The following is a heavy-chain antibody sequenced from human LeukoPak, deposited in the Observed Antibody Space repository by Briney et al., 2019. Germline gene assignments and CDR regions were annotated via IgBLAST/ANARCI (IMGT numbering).Heavy chain of an antibody. V-gene: IGHV4-59*08. CDR2: IYYSGST. Sequence: SETLSLTCTVSGGSISSYYWSRIRQPPGKGLEWIGYIYYSGSTNYNPSLKSRVTISVDTSKNQFSLKLSSVTAADTAAYYCARHGSYYDFWSGYPFDYWGQGTLVTVSS. J-gene: IGHJ4*02. CDR3: ARHGSYYDFWSGYPFDY. CDR1: GGSISSYY. D-gene: IGHD3-3*01.